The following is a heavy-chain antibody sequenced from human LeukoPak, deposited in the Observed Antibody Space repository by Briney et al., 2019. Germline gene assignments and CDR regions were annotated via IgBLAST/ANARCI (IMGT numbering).Heavy chain of an antibody. J-gene: IGHJ6*02. Sequence: GGSLRLSCAASGFTFSNFAMSWVRQAPGKGLEWVSAISSSTFVTYYADSVKGRFTISRDNSKNTLYLQMNSLRAEDTAVYYCAKDRDSNDYYYYGMDVWGQGTTVTVSS. CDR2: ISSSTFVT. CDR1: GFTFSNFA. D-gene: IGHD5-24*01. V-gene: IGHV3-23*01. CDR3: AKDRDSNDYYYYGMDV.